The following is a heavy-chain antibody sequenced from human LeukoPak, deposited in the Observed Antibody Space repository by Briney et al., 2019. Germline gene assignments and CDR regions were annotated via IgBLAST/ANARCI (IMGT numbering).Heavy chain of an antibody. J-gene: IGHJ4*02. Sequence: GGSLRLSCAASGFTFSDYSVNWVRQAPGKGLEWVSHISSSSSHIYYADSVKGRFTISRDNAKNSLYLQMNSLRAEDTALYYCARVVGYYDSSGYSDYWGQGTLVTVSS. V-gene: IGHV3-21*04. CDR2: ISSSSSHI. CDR3: ARVVGYYDSSGYSDY. CDR1: GFTFSDYS. D-gene: IGHD3-22*01.